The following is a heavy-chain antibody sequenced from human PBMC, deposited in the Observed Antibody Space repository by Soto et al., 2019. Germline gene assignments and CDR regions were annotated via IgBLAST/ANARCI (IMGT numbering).Heavy chain of an antibody. V-gene: IGHV1-2*02. CDR1: GYTFTGYY. D-gene: IGHD2-2*02. CDR3: ARDQVEYCSSTSCYIWFDP. Sequence: ASVKVSCKASGYTFTGYYMHWVRQAPGQGLEWMGWINPNSGGTNYAQKFQGRVTMTRDTSISTAYMELSRLRSDDTAVYYCARDQVEYCSSTSCYIWFDPWGRGTLVTVSS. CDR2: INPNSGGT. J-gene: IGHJ5*02.